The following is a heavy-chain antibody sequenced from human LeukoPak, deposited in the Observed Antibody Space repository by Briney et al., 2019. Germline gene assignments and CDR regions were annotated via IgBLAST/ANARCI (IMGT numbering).Heavy chain of an antibody. CDR2: ISGSGGST. J-gene: IGHJ3*02. Sequence: GGSLRLTCAASGFTFSSYAMSWVRQAPGGGLEWVSLISGSGGSTYYADSVKGRFTISRDNSKNTLYLQMNSLRAEDTAVYYCAKDQEGDSGFDAFDIWGQGTMVTVSS. CDR3: AKDQEGDSGFDAFDI. D-gene: IGHD2-21*01. V-gene: IGHV3-23*01. CDR1: GFTFSSYA.